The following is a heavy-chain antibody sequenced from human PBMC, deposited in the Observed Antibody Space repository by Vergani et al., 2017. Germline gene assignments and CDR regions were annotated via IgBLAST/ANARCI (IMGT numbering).Heavy chain of an antibody. CDR3: AGDPLDGSNWLFLLRDLDV. CDR1: GGSISSARYY. Sequence: HLQESGPGLVKPSATLSLTCTVSGGSISSARYYWSWFRQPAGKGLEWIGRFYTGGGPSDHPSLKSRVPISEDTTKIQFSLQLSAVTAADTAVYYCAGDPLDGSNWLFLLRDLDVWGQGTTVTVSS. D-gene: IGHD5-24*01. V-gene: IGHV4-61*02. CDR2: FYTGGGP. J-gene: IGHJ6*02.